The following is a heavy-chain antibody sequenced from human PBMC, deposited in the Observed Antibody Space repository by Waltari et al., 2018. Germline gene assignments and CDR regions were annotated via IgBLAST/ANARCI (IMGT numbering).Heavy chain of an antibody. J-gene: IGHJ5*02. CDR2: IYTSGRT. V-gene: IGHV4-4*07. Sequence: QMQLQESGPGLVKPSETLSLTCTVSGGSISSYYWTWIRQPAGKGLEWIGRIYTSGRTDHNPSLKSRVTMAVDTSKNQFSLKLGSVTAADTAVYYCARGPLVRGANSLDPWGQGTLVTVSS. D-gene: IGHD3-10*01. CDR1: GGSISSYY. CDR3: ARGPLVRGANSLDP.